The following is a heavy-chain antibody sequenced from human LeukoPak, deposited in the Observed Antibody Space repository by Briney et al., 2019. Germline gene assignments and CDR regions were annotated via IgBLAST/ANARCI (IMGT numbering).Heavy chain of an antibody. J-gene: IGHJ4*02. CDR2: ISSSSSYI. Sequence: GGSLRLSCAASGFTFSSYSMNWVRQAPGKGLEWVSSISSSSSYIYYADSVEGRFTISRDNAKNSLYLQMNSLRAEDTAVYYCARALVGATTVDYWGQGTLVTVSS. CDR1: GFTFSSYS. V-gene: IGHV3-21*01. CDR3: ARALVGATTVDY. D-gene: IGHD1-26*01.